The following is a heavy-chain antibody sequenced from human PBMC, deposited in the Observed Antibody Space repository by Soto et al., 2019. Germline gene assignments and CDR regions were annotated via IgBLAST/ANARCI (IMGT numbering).Heavy chain of an antibody. CDR1: GFTFSSYG. V-gene: IGHV3-33*01. J-gene: IGHJ4*02. Sequence: PGGSLRLSCAASGFTFSSYGMHWVRQAPGKGLEWVAVIWYDGSNKYYADSVKGRFTISRDNSKNTLYLQMNSLRAEDTAVYYCARDMWTDDSSGYSDWGQGTLVTVSS. CDR2: IWYDGSNK. CDR3: ARDMWTDDSSGYSD. D-gene: IGHD3-22*01.